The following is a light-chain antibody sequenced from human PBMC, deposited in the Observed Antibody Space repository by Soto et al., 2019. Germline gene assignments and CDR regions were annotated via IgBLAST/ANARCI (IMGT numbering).Light chain of an antibody. Sequence: SYELTQPPSVSVSPGQTASITCSGDKLDNKYVAWYRQKPGQSPLLIILQDDRRPSGIPERFSGSNPGNTATLTISGTQVMDEADYFCQAWDTSAVIFGGGTKLTVL. CDR2: QDD. V-gene: IGLV3-1*01. CDR3: QAWDTSAVI. J-gene: IGLJ2*01. CDR1: KLDNKY.